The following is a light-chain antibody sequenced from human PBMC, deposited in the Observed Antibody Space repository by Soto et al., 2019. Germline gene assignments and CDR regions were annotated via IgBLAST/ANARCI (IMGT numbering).Light chain of an antibody. CDR2: STN. J-gene: IGLJ2*01. CDR1: SGSVSTSYY. CDR3: VLYMGSGISV. V-gene: IGLV8-61*01. Sequence: QAVVTQEPSFSVSPGRTVTLTCGLSSGSVSTSYYPSWYQQTPGQAPRTLIYSTNTRSSGVPYRFSGSILGNKAALTITGAQADDESDYYCVLYMGSGISVFGGGTTVTVL.